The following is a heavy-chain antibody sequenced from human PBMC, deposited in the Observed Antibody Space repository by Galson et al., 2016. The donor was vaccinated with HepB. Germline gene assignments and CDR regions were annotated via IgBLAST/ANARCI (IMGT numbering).Heavy chain of an antibody. CDR2: INPSGGST. CDR1: GYTFTSYY. J-gene: IGHJ4*02. Sequence: SVKVSCKASGYTFTSYYMHWVRQAPGQGLEWMGIINPSGGSTSYAQKFQGRVTMTRDTSTSTVYMGLSSLRSEDTAVYYFARGKGYDILTGYLQPDFDYWGQGTLVTVSS. D-gene: IGHD3-9*01. CDR3: ARGKGYDILTGYLQPDFDY. V-gene: IGHV1-46*01.